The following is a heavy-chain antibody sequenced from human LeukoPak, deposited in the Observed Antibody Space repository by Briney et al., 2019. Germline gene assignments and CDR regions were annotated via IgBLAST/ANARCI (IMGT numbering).Heavy chain of an antibody. CDR2: IYYSGST. CDR3: ARRVGYSYGIDY. J-gene: IGHJ4*02. Sequence: SETLSLTCTVSGGSISSSSYYWGWIRQPPGKGLEWIGSIYYSGSTYYNPSLKSRVTISVDTSKNQFSLKLSSVTAADTAVYYCARRVGYSYGIDYWGQGTLVTVSS. CDR1: GGSISSSSYY. V-gene: IGHV4-39*07. D-gene: IGHD5-18*01.